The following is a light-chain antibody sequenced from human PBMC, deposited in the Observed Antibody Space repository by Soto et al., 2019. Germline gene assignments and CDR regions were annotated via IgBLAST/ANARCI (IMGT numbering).Light chain of an antibody. CDR2: GAS. J-gene: IGKJ5*01. V-gene: IGKV3-20*01. CDR1: RSVSSSY. CDR3: QQFHNWPPIT. Sequence: EIVLTQSPGTLSLSPGEIATLGCRASRSVSSSYLAWYQQKPGQAPRLLIHGASSRATGIPDRFSGSGSGTEFTLTISSLQSEDFAVYYCQQFHNWPPITFGQGTRLEIK.